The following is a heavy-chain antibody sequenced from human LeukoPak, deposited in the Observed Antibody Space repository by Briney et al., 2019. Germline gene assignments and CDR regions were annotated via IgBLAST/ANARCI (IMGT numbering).Heavy chain of an antibody. Sequence: ASVKVSCKASGGTFSSYAISWVRQAPGQGLEWMGGIIPIFGTANYAQKFQGRVTITADKSTSTAYMELSSLISEDTAVYYLGRKWTTIVIMGRYYYYYYMDVWGKGTTVTVSS. D-gene: IGHD2/OR15-2a*01. CDR2: IIPIFGTA. V-gene: IGHV1-69*06. J-gene: IGHJ6*03. CDR1: GGTFSSYA. CDR3: GRKWTTIVIMGRYYYYYYMDV.